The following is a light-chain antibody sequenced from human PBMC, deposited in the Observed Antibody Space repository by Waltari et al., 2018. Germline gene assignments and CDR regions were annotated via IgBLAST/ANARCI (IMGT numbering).Light chain of an antibody. CDR1: QSVSSN. CDR2: GAS. J-gene: IGKJ1*01. CDR3: QHYDVWRT. Sequence: EIVMTQSPATLSVSPGERAILSCRASQSVSSNSAWYQQKPGQAPRLLIYGASTRAAGIPARFSGSGSDTEFTLTINTLQSEDFAVYYCQHYDVWRTFGQGTKVEIK. V-gene: IGKV3-15*01.